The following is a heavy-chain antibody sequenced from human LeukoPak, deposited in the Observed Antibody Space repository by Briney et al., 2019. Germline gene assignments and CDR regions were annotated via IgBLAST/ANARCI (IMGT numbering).Heavy chain of an antibody. J-gene: IGHJ4*02. D-gene: IGHD3-10*01. V-gene: IGHV4-4*02. CDR1: GGSISSSNW. CDR3: ARSFPWFGELPPFDY. Sequence: SGTLSLTCAVSGGSISSSNWWSWVRQPPGKGLEWIGKIYHSGSTNYNPSLKSRVTISVDKSKNQFSLKLSSVTAADTAVYYCARSFPWFGELPPFDYWGQGTLVTVSS. CDR2: IYHSGST.